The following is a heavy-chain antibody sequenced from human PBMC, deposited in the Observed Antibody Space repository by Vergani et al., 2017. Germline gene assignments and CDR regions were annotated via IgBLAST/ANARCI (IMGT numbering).Heavy chain of an antibody. V-gene: IGHV3-49*04. J-gene: IGHJ4*02. D-gene: IGHD5-18*01. CDR2: IRNKAYGGTT. CDR3: SRGRGYSFGYSDY. Sequence: EVQLLESGGGLVQPGGSLRLTCAASEFTFSNYAMTWVRQAPGKGLEWVAFIRNKAYGGTTEYAASVKGRFTISRDDSKRLAYLQLSGLKTEYTAVYFCSRGRGYSFGYSDYWGQGTLVTVSS. CDR1: EFTFSNYA.